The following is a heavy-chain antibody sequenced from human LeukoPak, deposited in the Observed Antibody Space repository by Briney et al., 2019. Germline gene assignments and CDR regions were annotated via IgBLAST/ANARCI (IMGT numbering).Heavy chain of an antibody. CDR1: GFTFSSYS. CDR3: ARLAAAGENTENFDY. CDR2: ISSSSSYI. Sequence: GGSLRLSCAASGFTFSSYSMNWVRQAPGKGLEWVLSISSSSSYIYYADSVKGRFTISRDNAKNSLYLQMNSLRAEDTAVYYCARLAAAGENTENFDYWGQGTLVTVSS. V-gene: IGHV3-21*01. J-gene: IGHJ4*02. D-gene: IGHD6-13*01.